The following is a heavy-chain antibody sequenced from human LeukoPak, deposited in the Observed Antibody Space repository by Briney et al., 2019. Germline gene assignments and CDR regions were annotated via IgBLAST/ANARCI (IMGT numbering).Heavy chain of an antibody. J-gene: IGHJ3*02. V-gene: IGHV4-4*07. D-gene: IGHD3-16*01. CDR3: ARDPYASDAFDI. CDR2: IYTSGST. Sequence: SETLSLTCTVSGGSVSSYYWSWIRQPAGKGLEWIGRIYTSGSTNSNPSLKSRVTMSVDTSKNQFSLRLSSVTAADTAVYYCARDPYASDAFDIWGQGTMVTVSS. CDR1: GGSVSSYY.